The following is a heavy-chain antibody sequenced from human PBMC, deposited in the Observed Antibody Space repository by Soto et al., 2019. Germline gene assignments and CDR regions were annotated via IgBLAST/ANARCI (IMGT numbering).Heavy chain of an antibody. J-gene: IGHJ3*02. D-gene: IGHD4-17*01. CDR1: GFTFSGFG. CDR3: ARGRGGSYGGNSAHFDI. Sequence: QVQLVESGGGVVQPGTSLRLSCEASGFTFSGFGMHWVRQAPGKGLEWVAVIWYDGSKKYYADCVKGRFTISRDNSKNXXYLQMSSLRAEDTAVYYCARGRGGSYGGNSAHFDIWGQGTLVTVSS. CDR2: IWYDGSKK. V-gene: IGHV3-33*01.